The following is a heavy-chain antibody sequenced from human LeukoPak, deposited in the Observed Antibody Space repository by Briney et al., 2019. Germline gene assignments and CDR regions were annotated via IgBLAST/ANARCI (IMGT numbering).Heavy chain of an antibody. CDR3: ARIRDGYNDAYDL. D-gene: IGHD5-24*01. CDR1: GYTFTSYY. J-gene: IGHJ3*01. Sequence: ASVKVSCKASGYTFTSYYMHWVRQAPGQGLEWMGIINPSGGSTSYAQKFQGRVTMTRDMSTGTLYMELSSLRSEDTAIYYCARIRDGYNDAYDLWGQGTVVTVPS. V-gene: IGHV1-46*01. CDR2: INPSGGST.